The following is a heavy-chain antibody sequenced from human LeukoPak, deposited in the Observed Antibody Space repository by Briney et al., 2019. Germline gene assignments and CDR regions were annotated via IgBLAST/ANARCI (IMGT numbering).Heavy chain of an antibody. J-gene: IGHJ4*02. CDR3: VKDGYSSGWYAPSDY. D-gene: IGHD6-19*01. V-gene: IGHV3-9*01. CDR2: ISWNSGSI. Sequence: PGGSLRLSCAASGFTFDDYAMHWVRQAPGKGLEWVSGISWNSGSIGYADSVKGRFTISRDNAKNSLYLQMNSLRAEDTALYYCVKDGYSSGWYAPSDYWGQGTLVTVSS. CDR1: GFTFDDYA.